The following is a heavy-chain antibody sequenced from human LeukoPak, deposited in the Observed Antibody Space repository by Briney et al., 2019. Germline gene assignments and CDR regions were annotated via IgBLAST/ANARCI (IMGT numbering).Heavy chain of an antibody. Sequence: SETLSLTCTVSGYSISSGYYWGWIRQPPGKGLEWIGSIYYSGSTNYNPSLKSRVTISVDTSKNQFSLKLSSVTAADTAVYYCARGRSMVRGRVSAFRDWGQGTLVTVSS. CDR1: GYSISSGYY. CDR3: ARGRSMVRGRVSAFRD. CDR2: IYYSGST. V-gene: IGHV4-38-2*02. D-gene: IGHD3-10*01. J-gene: IGHJ4*02.